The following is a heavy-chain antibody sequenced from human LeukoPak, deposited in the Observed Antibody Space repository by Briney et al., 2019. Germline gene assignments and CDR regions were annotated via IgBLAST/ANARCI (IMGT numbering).Heavy chain of an antibody. Sequence: PSETLSLTCTVSGGSFSSYYWSWIRQPAGKGLEWIGRIYTSGSANYNPSLKSRVTMSVDTSKNQFSLKLSSVTAADTAVYYCARDTLLSGAFDIWGQGTMVTVSS. CDR1: GGSFSSYY. J-gene: IGHJ3*02. CDR2: IYTSGSA. D-gene: IGHD2-2*01. CDR3: ARDTLLSGAFDI. V-gene: IGHV4-4*07.